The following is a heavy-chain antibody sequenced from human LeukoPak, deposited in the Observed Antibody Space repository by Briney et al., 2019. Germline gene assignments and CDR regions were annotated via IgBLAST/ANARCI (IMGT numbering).Heavy chain of an antibody. CDR3: TTNFSSSWYSYYYYYGMDV. Sequence: PGGSLRLSCAASGFTFSNAWMSWVRQAPGKGLEWVGRIKSKTDGGTTDYAAPVKGKFTISSDDSENTLYLQMNSLKTEDTAVYYCTTNFSSSWYSYYYYYGMDVWGQGTTVTVSS. CDR2: IKSKTDGGTT. CDR1: GFTFSNAW. V-gene: IGHV3-15*01. D-gene: IGHD6-13*01. J-gene: IGHJ6*02.